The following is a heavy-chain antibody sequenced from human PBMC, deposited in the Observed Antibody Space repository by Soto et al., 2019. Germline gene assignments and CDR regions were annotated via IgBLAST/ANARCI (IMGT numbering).Heavy chain of an antibody. D-gene: IGHD2-21*01. Sequence: PGGSLRLSCAASGFIFSSYNMNWVRQAPGQGLEWVSRISSSSNSIYYADSVKGRFTISRDNAKDSLYLQMNSLRADDTAVYYCVRAACLDCYGFQHWGQGTLVTVSS. CDR2: ISSSSNSI. CDR3: VRAACLDCYGFQH. V-gene: IGHV3-48*01. J-gene: IGHJ1*01. CDR1: GFIFSSYN.